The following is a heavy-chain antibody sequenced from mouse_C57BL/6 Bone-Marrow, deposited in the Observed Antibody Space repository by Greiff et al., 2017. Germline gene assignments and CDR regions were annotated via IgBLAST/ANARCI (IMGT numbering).Heavy chain of an antibody. Sequence: DVKLVESGPGLVKPSQSLSLTCSVTGYSIPSGYYWNWIRQFPGNKLEWMGYISYDGSNNYNPSLKNRISITRDTSKNQFFLKLNSVTTEDTATYYCARGRGYWGQGTTLTVSS. J-gene: IGHJ2*01. CDR1: GYSIPSGYY. CDR2: ISYDGSN. CDR3: ARGRGY. V-gene: IGHV3-6*01.